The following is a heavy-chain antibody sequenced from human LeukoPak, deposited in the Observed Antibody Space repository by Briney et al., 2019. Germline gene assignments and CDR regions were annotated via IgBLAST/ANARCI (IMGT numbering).Heavy chain of an antibody. V-gene: IGHV3-48*03. J-gene: IGHJ6*03. CDR1: GFTFRSYE. CDR2: LSSSGSAF. D-gene: IGHD1-26*01. CDR3: ARDPYNGNYGDSYYYYMDV. Sequence: PGGSLRLSCEDSGFTFRSYEMNWVRQAPGKGLEWIAYLSSSGSAFSYADSVKGRFTISRDNAKSSLYLQMNSLRAEDTAIYYCARDPYNGNYGDSYYYYMDVWGKGTTVTISS.